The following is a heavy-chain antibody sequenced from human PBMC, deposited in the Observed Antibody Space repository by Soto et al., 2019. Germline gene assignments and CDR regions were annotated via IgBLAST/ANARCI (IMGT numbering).Heavy chain of an antibody. CDR2: INHSGST. CDR3: AGDSGYVAYLFDY. V-gene: IGHV4-34*01. Sequence: KPSETLSLTCAVYGGSFSGYYWSWIRQPPGKGLEWIGEINHSGSTNYNPSLKSRVTISVDTSKNQFSLKLSSVTAADTAVYYCAGDSGYVAYLFDYWGQGTLVTVSS. D-gene: IGHD5-12*01. CDR1: GGSFSGYY. J-gene: IGHJ4*02.